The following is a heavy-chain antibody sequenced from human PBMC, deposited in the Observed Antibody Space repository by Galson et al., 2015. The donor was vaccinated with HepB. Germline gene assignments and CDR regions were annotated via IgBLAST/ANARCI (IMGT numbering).Heavy chain of an antibody. D-gene: IGHD3-10*01. J-gene: IGHJ6*02. V-gene: IGHV3-53*01. CDR1: GFTVSSNY. CDR3: ARDNGMVRGVMYYYYGMDV. CDR2: IYSGGST. Sequence: SLRLSCAASGFTVSSNYMSWVRQAPGKGLEWVSVIYSGGSTYYADSVKGRFTISRDNSKNTLYLQMNSLRAEDTAVYYCARDNGMVRGVMYYYYGMDVWGQGTTVTVSS.